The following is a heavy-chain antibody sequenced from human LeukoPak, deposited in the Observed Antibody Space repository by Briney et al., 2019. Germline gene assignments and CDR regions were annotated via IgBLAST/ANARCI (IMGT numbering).Heavy chain of an antibody. CDR2: ISGSGGST. J-gene: IGHJ4*02. V-gene: IGHV3-23*01. CDR1: GFTFSSYA. D-gene: IGHD2-2*01. Sequence: GGSLRLSCAASGFTFSSYAMSWVRQAPGKGLEWVSAISGSGGSTYYADSVKGRFTISRDNSKNTLYLQMNSLRAEDTAVYYCAKDARDIVGVPAASYFDYWGQGTLVTVSS. CDR3: AKDARDIVGVPAASYFDY.